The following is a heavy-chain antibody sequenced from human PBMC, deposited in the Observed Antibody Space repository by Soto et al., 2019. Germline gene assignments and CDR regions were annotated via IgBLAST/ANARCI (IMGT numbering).Heavy chain of an antibody. D-gene: IGHD4-4*01. Sequence: SETLSLTCAVSGGSISGGGFSWSWIRQPPGKGLEWIGYILHTGGTQYNPSLKSRVSMSVDKSKNQFSLHLTSVTAADTAVYYCERLQFGAGFDYCGQGPLVTVYS. CDR1: GGSISGGGFS. V-gene: IGHV4-30-2*01. J-gene: IGHJ4*02. CDR3: ERLQFGAGFDY. CDR2: ILHTGGT.